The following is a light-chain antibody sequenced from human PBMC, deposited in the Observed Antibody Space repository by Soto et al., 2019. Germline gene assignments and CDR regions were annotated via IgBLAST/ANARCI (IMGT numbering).Light chain of an antibody. Sequence: IRMTQSASTLSASVGDRVTITCRASQSISSWLAWYQQKPGKAPKLLIYDASSLESGVPSRFSGSGSGTEFTLTISSLQPDDFATYYCQPYNSYSPFGQGSKV. CDR1: QSISSW. CDR3: QPYNSYSP. CDR2: DAS. J-gene: IGKJ1*01. V-gene: IGKV1-5*01.